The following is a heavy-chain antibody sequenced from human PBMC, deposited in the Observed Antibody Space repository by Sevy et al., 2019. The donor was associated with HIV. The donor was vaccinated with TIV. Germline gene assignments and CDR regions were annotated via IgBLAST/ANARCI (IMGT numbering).Heavy chain of an antibody. J-gene: IGHJ4*02. D-gene: IGHD2-21*01. CDR2: FDYTGST. CDR3: ASYLRGDWAGCFDY. CDR1: GGSFSDSSYY. Sequence: SETLSLTCTVSGGSFSDSSYYWGWVRQPPGKGLEWIGSFDYTGSTYHRASLKSRVSIYVEKSKNHFSLRLTSVTAADTAVYYCASYLRGDWAGCFDYWGQGKLVTVSS. V-gene: IGHV4-39*02.